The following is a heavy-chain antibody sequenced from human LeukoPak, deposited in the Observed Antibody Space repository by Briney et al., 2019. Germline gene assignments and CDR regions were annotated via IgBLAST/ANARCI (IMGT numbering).Heavy chain of an antibody. Sequence: TSETLSLTCTVSGGSISSSSYYWGWIRQPPGKGLEWIGSIYYSGSTYYNPSLKSRVTISVDTSKNQFSLKLSSVTAADTAVYYCARQEYSSGWCIGYWGQGTLVTVSS. J-gene: IGHJ4*02. CDR1: GGSISSSSYY. CDR3: ARQEYSSGWCIGY. V-gene: IGHV4-39*01. CDR2: IYYSGST. D-gene: IGHD6-19*01.